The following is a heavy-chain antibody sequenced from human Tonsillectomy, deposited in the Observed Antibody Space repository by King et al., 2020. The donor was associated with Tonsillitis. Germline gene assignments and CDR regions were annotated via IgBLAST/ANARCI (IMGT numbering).Heavy chain of an antibody. CDR2: INQDGSEK. CDR3: ARDAYCSGGSCYIY. CDR1: GFTLSSYW. D-gene: IGHD2-15*01. V-gene: IGHV3-7*01. Sequence: VQLVESGGGLVQPGGSLRLSCGVSGFTLSSYWMTWVRQAPGKGLEWVANINQDGSEKNYVDSVKGRFTISRDNAENSLSLQMNSLRAEDTVVYYCARDAYCSGGSCYIYWGQGTLVTVSP. J-gene: IGHJ4*02.